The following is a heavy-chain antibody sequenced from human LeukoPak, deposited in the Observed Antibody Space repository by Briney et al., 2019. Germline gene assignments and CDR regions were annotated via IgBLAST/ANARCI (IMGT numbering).Heavy chain of an antibody. V-gene: IGHV4-34*01. CDR1: GGSFSGYY. CDR3: ARGNSSGYYDY. Sequence: SETPSLTCAVYGGSFSGYYWSWIRQPPGKGLEWVGEINHSGSTNYNPSLKSRVTISVDTSKNQFSLKLSSVTAADTAVYYCARGNSSGYYDYWGQGTLVTVSS. CDR2: INHSGST. J-gene: IGHJ4*02. D-gene: IGHD3-22*01.